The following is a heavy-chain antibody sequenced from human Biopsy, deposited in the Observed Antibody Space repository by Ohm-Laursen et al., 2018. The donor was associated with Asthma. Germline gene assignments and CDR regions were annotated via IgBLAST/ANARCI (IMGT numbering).Heavy chain of an antibody. CDR2: INAGDGNT. V-gene: IGHV1-3*01. D-gene: IGHD3-3*01. CDR3: ERKYYDGWTGQGNEACAL. Sequence: ASVKVSCKASGYTFIHFAIHWVRQAPGQRLEWMGWINAGDGNTKYSQKFQGRVTITRDTSASTAYMGLRRLRYEEKAMYYCERKYYDGWTGQGNEACALWGQGTMVTVSS. J-gene: IGHJ3*01. CDR1: GYTFIHFA.